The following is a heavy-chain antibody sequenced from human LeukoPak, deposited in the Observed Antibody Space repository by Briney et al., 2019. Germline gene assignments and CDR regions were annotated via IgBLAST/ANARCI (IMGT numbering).Heavy chain of an antibody. D-gene: IGHD3-22*01. CDR2: IYTSGGT. J-gene: IGHJ4*02. CDR1: GFTVSSNY. Sequence: GSLRLSCAASGFTVSSNYTSWVRQAPGKGLEWVSVIYTSGGTYYADSVRGRFTISRDNSRNALYLQMNSLRVEDTAVYYCARGPSGYYDTSGYSEYWGQGTLVTVSS. CDR3: ARGPSGYYDTSGYSEY. V-gene: IGHV3-53*01.